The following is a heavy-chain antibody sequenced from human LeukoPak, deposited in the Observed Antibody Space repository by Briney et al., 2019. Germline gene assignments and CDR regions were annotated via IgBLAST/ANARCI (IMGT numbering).Heavy chain of an antibody. J-gene: IGHJ5*02. Sequence: SETLSLTCAVYGGSFSGYYWSWIRQPPGKGLEWIGEINHSGSTNYNPSLKSRVTISVDTSKNQFFLKLSSVTAADTAVYYCARHLEAGSGSYGWFDPWGQGTLVTVSS. V-gene: IGHV4-34*01. CDR3: ARHLEAGSGSYGWFDP. CDR1: GGSFSGYY. CDR2: INHSGST. D-gene: IGHD3-10*01.